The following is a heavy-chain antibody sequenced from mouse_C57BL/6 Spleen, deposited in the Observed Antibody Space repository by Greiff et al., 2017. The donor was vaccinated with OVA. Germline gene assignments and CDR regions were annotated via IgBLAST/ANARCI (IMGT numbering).Heavy chain of an antibody. CDR2: IDPSDSYT. D-gene: IGHD5-1-1*01. V-gene: IGHV1-69*01. Sequence: VQLQQPGAELVMPGASVKLSCKASGYTFTSYWMHWVKQRPGQGLEWIGEIDPSDSYTNYNQKFKGKSTLTVDKSSSTAYMQLSSLTSEDSAVYYCARKEIRSNYWYFDVWGTGTTVTVSS. CDR3: ARKEIRSNYWYFDV. J-gene: IGHJ1*03. CDR1: GYTFTSYW.